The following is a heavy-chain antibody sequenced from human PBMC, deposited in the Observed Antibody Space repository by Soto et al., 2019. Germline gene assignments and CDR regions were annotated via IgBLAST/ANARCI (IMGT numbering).Heavy chain of an antibody. V-gene: IGHV4-31*03. CDR1: GGSISSGGFY. CDR3: ARDYYDNGGYYHRAFDI. CDR2: IYYTGNT. D-gene: IGHD3-22*01. Sequence: QVQLQESGPGLVKPAQTLSLTCTVSGGSISSGGFYWIWIRQRPGKGLEYIGYIYYTGNTNYNPSLKSRVTISVDTSKNQFFLKLTSVTAADTAVYYCARDYYDNGGYYHRAFDIWGQGTMVTVSS. J-gene: IGHJ3*02.